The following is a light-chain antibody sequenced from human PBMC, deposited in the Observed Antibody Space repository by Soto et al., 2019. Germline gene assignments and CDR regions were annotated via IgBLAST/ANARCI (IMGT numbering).Light chain of an antibody. V-gene: IGKV3-15*01. CDR1: QSISSD. Sequence: IVMTQSPATLSVSPGERVTLSCRASQSISSDLAWYQRRPGQAPRLLIFAASARASGIPVRFRGSGSGTEFTLTISSLQSEDFAVYYCQQHNEEPPWTFGLGTKVEI. CDR2: AAS. J-gene: IGKJ1*01. CDR3: QQHNEEPPWT.